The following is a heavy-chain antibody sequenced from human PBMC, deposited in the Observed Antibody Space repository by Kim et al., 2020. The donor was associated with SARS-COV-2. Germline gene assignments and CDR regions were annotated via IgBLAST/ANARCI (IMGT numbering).Heavy chain of an antibody. Sequence: GGSLRLSCAASGFTFSSYYMSWVRQAPGKGLEWVSYISYSGSTKYYADSVKGRFTISRDNSKNTLYLQMNSLRAEDTAVYYCARDFYLRFAEEIWGQGTLVTVSS. CDR3: ARDFYLRFAEEI. CDR2: ISYSGSTK. CDR1: GFTFSSYY. V-gene: IGHV3-11*01. D-gene: IGHD3-10*01. J-gene: IGHJ1*01.